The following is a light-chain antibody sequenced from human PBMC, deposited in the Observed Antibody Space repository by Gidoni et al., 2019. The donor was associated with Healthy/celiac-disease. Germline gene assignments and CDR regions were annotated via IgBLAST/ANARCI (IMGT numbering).Light chain of an antibody. V-gene: IGKV2-28*01. Sequence: DIVMTQSPLSLPVTPGEPASISCRSSQSLLHSNGYIYLDWFLQKPGQSQQLLIYLGSNRASGVPDRFSGSGSGTDFTLKISRVEAEDVGVYYCVQALQTPLTFGQGTKVEIK. CDR3: VQALQTPLT. CDR2: LGS. CDR1: QSLLHSNGYIY. J-gene: IGKJ1*01.